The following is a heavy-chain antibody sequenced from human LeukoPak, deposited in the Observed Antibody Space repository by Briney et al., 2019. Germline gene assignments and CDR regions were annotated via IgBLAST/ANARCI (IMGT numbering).Heavy chain of an antibody. D-gene: IGHD3-10*01. CDR2: INPNSGGT. V-gene: IGHV1-2*02. CDR1: GYTFTGYY. Sequence: ASVKVSCKASGYTFTGYYMHWVRQAPGQGLEWMGWINPNSGGTNYAQKFQGRVTMTRDTSISTAYMELSRLRSDDTAAYYCARGDHYGSGSYSSHYFDYWGQGTLVTVSS. CDR3: ARGDHYGSGSYSSHYFDY. J-gene: IGHJ4*02.